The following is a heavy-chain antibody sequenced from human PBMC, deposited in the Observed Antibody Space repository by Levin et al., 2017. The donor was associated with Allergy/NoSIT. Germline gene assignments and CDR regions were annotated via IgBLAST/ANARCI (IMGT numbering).Heavy chain of an antibody. CDR1: GDSINNYY. V-gene: IGHV4-4*07. J-gene: IGHJ4*02. CDR3: AASPKMGATYFTS. CDR2: IHTIGST. Sequence: ESLKISCPVSGDSINNYYCNWVRQSAGKGLEWIGRIHTIGSTLYSPSLESRVTLSVDTSKNQFSLKLTSVSDADTAVYYCAASPKMGATYFTSWGQGPLVTVSS. D-gene: IGHD1-26*01.